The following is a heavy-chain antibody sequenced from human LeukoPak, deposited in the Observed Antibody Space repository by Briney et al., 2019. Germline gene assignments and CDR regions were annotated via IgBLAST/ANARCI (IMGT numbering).Heavy chain of an antibody. CDR1: GGSISNYY. CDR3: ARGIYCSSTNCYYYFDY. J-gene: IGHJ4*02. V-gene: IGHV4-59*01. Sequence: SETLSLTCTVSGGSISNYYWSWIRQPPGKELEWIGYIYYSGTTNYNPSLKSRVTISVDTSKNQCSLKLSSVTAADTAVYYCARGIYCSSTNCYYYFDYWGQGTLVTVSS. CDR2: IYYSGTT. D-gene: IGHD2-2*01.